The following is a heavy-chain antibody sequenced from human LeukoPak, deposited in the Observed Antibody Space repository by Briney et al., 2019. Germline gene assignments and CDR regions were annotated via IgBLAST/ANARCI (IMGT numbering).Heavy chain of an antibody. J-gene: IGHJ4*02. CDR3: SRDGSGSQPNYFDS. D-gene: IGHD1-26*01. Sequence: GGSLRLSCTASGFTFGDYAMSWFRQAPGKGLEWVGFIRSKAYYGITEYAASVKGRFTISREDSKSIAYLQMNSLKTEDTAVYYCSRDGSGSQPNYFDSWGQGTLVSVSS. CDR1: GFTFGDYA. V-gene: IGHV3-49*03. CDR2: IRSKAYYGIT.